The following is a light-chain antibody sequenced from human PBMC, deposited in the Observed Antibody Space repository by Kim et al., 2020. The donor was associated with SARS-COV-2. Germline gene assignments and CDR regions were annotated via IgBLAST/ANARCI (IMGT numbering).Light chain of an antibody. CDR3: QVWDRSTL. CDR2: RDT. J-gene: IGLJ3*02. Sequence: SVALGQTARSTCGGNNIESKNVHWYQQKPGQAPVVVIYRDTIRPSGIPERFSGSNSGNTATLTISRAQAGDEADYYCQVWDRSTLFGGGTKLTVL. CDR1: NIESKN. V-gene: IGLV3-9*01.